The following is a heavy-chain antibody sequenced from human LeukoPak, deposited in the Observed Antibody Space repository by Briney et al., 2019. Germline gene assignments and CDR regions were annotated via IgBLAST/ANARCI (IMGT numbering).Heavy chain of an antibody. V-gene: IGHV3-74*01. CDR1: GFTFSTYW. J-gene: IGHJ3*02. CDR2: ISSDGSST. D-gene: IGHD3-10*01. CDR3: ARVHYNAFDI. Sequence: PGGSLRLSCAASGFTFSTYWMRWVRQVPGKRLVWVSSISSDGSSTHYADSVKGRFTISRDNVKNTLYLQVNSLRAEDTAVYYCARVHYNAFDIWGQGTMVTVSS.